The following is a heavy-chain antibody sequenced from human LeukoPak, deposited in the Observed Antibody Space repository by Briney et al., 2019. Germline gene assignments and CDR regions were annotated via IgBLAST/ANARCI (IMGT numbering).Heavy chain of an antibody. CDR2: IYTSGST. Sequence: KPSETLSLTCTVSGGSISSYYWNWIRQPPGKGLEWIGYIYTSGSTNYNPSLKSRVTISVDTSKNQFSLKLSSATAADTAVYYCARHRSDFWSGSNWFDPWGQGTLVTVSS. V-gene: IGHV4-4*09. D-gene: IGHD3-3*01. CDR3: ARHRSDFWSGSNWFDP. J-gene: IGHJ5*02. CDR1: GGSISSYY.